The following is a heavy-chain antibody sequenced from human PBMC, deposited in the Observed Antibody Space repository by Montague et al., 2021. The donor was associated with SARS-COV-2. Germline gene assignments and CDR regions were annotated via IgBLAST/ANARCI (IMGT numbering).Heavy chain of an antibody. V-gene: IGHV4-39*07. CDR3: ARDGSLRFGILICPRHYYCGMDF. D-gene: IGHD3/OR15-3a*01. CDR2: IYYSRST. CDR1: GGSISSSSYY. J-gene: IGHJ6*02. Sequence: SETLSLTCTVSGGSISSSSYYWGWIRQPPGKGLEWIGSIYYSRSTYYNPSLKSRVTISVDTSKNQFSLKLSSVTAADTAVYYCARDGSLRFGILICPRHYYCGMDFWGQGTTVTVSS.